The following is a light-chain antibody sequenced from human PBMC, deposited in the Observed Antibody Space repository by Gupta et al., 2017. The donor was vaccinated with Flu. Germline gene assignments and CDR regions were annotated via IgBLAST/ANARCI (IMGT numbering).Light chain of an antibody. Sequence: QRVTISCSGTRFDSGNHDVSWYQQVPGTAHKLLLYENNKRPAGIADRFSGSKSGTAATLAITGLQTADEADYYCGTWDSSMSGVFGGGTKLTVL. J-gene: IGLJ2*01. V-gene: IGLV1-51*02. CDR1: RFDSGNHD. CDR2: ENN. CDR3: GTWDSSMSGV.